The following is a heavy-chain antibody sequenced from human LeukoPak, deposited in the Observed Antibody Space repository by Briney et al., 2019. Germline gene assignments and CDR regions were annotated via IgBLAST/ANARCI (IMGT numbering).Heavy chain of an antibody. J-gene: IGHJ1*01. V-gene: IGHV5-51*01. CDR3: ARRDYSSGRTYFNH. D-gene: IGHD6-19*01. CDR2: IYPRDSDT. Sequence: GESLKISCKGSGYSFASYWIGWVRLMPGKGLEWMGIIYPRDSDTRYSPSFQGQVTISADKSISTAYLQWSSLKASDTAMYYCARRDYSSGRTYFNHWGQGTLVTVSS. CDR1: GYSFASYW.